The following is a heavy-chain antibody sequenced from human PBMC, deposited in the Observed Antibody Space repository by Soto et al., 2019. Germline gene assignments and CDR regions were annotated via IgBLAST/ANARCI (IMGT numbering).Heavy chain of an antibody. V-gene: IGHV3-23*01. J-gene: IGHJ4*02. CDR1: GFSISNYV. CDR2: VSGSGVGI. Sequence: EVKVLESGGGLVQPGGSLRLSCAASGFSISNYVMNWVRQAPGKGLEWVSSVSGSGVGIYADSVKGRFSIARDNSKNTPDLQMNSLRAEDTAVYYCTKGWLDYWGQGTLVPVSS. D-gene: IGHD6-19*01. CDR3: TKGWLDY.